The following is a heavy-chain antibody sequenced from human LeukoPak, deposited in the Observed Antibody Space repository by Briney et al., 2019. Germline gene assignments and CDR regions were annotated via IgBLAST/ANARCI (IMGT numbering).Heavy chain of an antibody. CDR1: GFTFSSYG. CDR2: ISYDGSNK. Sequence: PGGSLRLSCAASGFTFSSYGMHWVRQAPGKGLEWVAVISYDGSNKYYADSVKGRFTISRDNSKNTLYLQMNSLRAEDTAAYYCAKDLRVIVVTYYMDVWGKGTTVTVSS. D-gene: IGHD2-2*01. J-gene: IGHJ6*03. CDR3: AKDLRVIVVTYYMDV. V-gene: IGHV3-30*18.